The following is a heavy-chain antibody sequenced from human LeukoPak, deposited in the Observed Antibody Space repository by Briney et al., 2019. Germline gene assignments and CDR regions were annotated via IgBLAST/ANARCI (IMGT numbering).Heavy chain of an antibody. CDR1: GFTFSTYA. CDR3: AKSHSVVSRGYFDY. CDR2: ISDSGGST. D-gene: IGHD2-2*01. V-gene: IGHV3-23*01. Sequence: GWSLRLSCAASGFTFSTYAMTWVRQAPGKGLEWVSTISDSGGSTYYANSVKGRFTLSRDNSKNTLFVQMNSLGAEDTAVYYCAKSHSVVSRGYFDYWGQGILVTVSS. J-gene: IGHJ4*02.